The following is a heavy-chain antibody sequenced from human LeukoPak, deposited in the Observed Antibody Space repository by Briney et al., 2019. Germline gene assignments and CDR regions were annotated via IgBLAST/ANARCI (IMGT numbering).Heavy chain of an antibody. CDR1: GFTFSSYG. V-gene: IGHV3-30*02. J-gene: IGHJ6*03. CDR3: ARENVVDVPDYYYYMDV. D-gene: IGHD2-15*01. CDR2: IRYDESNE. Sequence: AGGSLRLSCAASGFTFSSYGMHWVRQAPGKGLEWVAFIRYDESNEYYADSVKGRFTISRDNSKNTLYLQMNSLRAEDTAVYYCARENVVDVPDYYYYMDVWGKGTTVTVSS.